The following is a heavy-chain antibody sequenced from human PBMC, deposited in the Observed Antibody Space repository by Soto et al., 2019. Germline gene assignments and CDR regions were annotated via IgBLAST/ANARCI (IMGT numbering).Heavy chain of an antibody. D-gene: IGHD6-13*01. J-gene: IGHJ4*02. CDR1: GYTFTNYA. Sequence: QVQLVQSGGELKKPGASLKVSCKASGYTFTNYAISWVRQAPGRGLEGMGWVNTYNGNPNYAQIFQGRVTMTTDTSTGTAYMELRSLKSDDSAIYYCARDSQYSTSWQRFDSWGQGTLVTVSS. CDR3: ARDSQYSTSWQRFDS. CDR2: VNTYNGNP. V-gene: IGHV1-18*01.